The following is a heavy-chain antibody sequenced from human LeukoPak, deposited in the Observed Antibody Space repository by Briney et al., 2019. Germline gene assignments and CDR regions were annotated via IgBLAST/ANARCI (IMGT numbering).Heavy chain of an antibody. CDR2: IYYSGST. CDR1: GGSISSYY. D-gene: IGHD2-8*01. CDR3: ARSQRMQGRYYMGV. V-gene: IGHV4-59*01. J-gene: IGHJ6*03. Sequence: SETLSLTCTVSGGSISSYYWSWIRQPPGKGLEWVGYIYYSGSTNYNPSLKSRVTISVDTSKNQFSLKLSSVTAADTAVYYCARSQRMQGRYYMGVWGKGTTVTVSS.